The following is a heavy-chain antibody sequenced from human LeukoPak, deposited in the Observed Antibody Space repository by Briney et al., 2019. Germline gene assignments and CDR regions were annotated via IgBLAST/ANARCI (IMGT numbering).Heavy chain of an antibody. J-gene: IGHJ5*02. V-gene: IGHV1-2*02. D-gene: IGHD2-2*01. CDR2: INPNNGDT. Sequence: ASVKVSCKASGYIFNGYYMHWVRQAPGQGPEWMGWINPNNGDTNYAQKFQGRVTMTRDTSISTAYMELSRLRSDDTAFYYCARNGQLLSGGNWFDPWGQGALVTVSS. CDR1: GYIFNGYY. CDR3: ARNGQLLSGGNWFDP.